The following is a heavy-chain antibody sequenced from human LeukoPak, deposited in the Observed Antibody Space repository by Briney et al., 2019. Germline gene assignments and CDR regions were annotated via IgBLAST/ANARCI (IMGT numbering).Heavy chain of an antibody. D-gene: IGHD2-2*01. CDR1: GGTFSSYA. V-gene: IGHV1-69*13. CDR3: ASCYASCSVGAFDI. J-gene: IGHJ3*02. Sequence: GASVKVSCKASGGTFSSYAISWVRQAPGQGLEWMGGIIPIFGTANYAQKFQGRVTITADESTSTVYMELSSLRSEDTAVYYCASCYASCSVGAFDIWGQGTMVTVSS. CDR2: IIPIFGTA.